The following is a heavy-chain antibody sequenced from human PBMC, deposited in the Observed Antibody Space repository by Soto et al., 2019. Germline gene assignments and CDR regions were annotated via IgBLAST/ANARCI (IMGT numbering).Heavy chain of an antibody. Sequence: PSETLSLTCTVSGGSISSYYWSWIRQPPGKGLEWIGYIYYSGSTNYNPSLKSRVTISVDTSKNQFSLKLSSVTAADTAVYYCARGYYDILTGYYNPAYYFDYWGQGTLVTVSS. CDR1: GGSISSYY. CDR2: IYYSGST. D-gene: IGHD3-9*01. CDR3: ARGYYDILTGYYNPAYYFDY. V-gene: IGHV4-59*01. J-gene: IGHJ4*02.